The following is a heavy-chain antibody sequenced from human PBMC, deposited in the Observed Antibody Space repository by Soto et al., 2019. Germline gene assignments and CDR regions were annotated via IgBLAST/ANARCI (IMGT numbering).Heavy chain of an antibody. J-gene: IGHJ4*02. CDR1: GFSLNTSGVA. CDR2: IYWDDDK. Sequence: QITLKESGPTLVKPTQTLTLTCTFSGFSLNTSGVAVGWIRQSPGKTLEWLALIYWDDDKRYSPSLKNRLTLTKDTSENQVVLTMTNMDPMDTATYFCVYRGSGNSPHYWGQGTLVSVSS. CDR3: VYRGSGNSPHY. D-gene: IGHD6-19*01. V-gene: IGHV2-5*02.